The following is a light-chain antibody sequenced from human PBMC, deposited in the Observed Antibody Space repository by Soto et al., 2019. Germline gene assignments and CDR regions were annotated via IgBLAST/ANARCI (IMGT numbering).Light chain of an antibody. CDR3: QQYNKWPLFT. CDR1: QTVGSN. CDR2: GAS. V-gene: IGKV3-15*01. Sequence: EIVMTQSPATLSVSPGERATLSCRASQTVGSNLAWYQQRPGQAPRLLIYGASTRATGIPARFSGSGSGTEFNLTISSLQSEDFALYYCQQYNKWPLFTFGPGTRVDIK. J-gene: IGKJ3*01.